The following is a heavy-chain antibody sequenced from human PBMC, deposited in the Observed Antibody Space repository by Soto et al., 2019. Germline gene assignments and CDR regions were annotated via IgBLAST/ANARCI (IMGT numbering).Heavy chain of an antibody. V-gene: IGHV3-30*03. CDR1: GFTFSSYG. Sequence: QPGGSLRLSCAASGFTFSSYGMHWVRQAPGKGLEWVAVISYDGSNKYYADSVKGRFTISRDNSKNTLYLQMNSLRAEDTAVYYCARGMTTVVELRETPDYYGMDVWGQGTTVTVYS. CDR2: ISYDGSNK. D-gene: IGHD4-17*01. CDR3: ARGMTTVVELRETPDYYGMDV. J-gene: IGHJ6*02.